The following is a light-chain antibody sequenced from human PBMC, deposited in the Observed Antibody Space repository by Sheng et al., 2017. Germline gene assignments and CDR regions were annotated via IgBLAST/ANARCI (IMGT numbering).Light chain of an antibody. Sequence: EIVLTQSPATLSLSPGERATLSCRASQTISIYLAWYQQKAGQAPRLLIYNASNRATGIPARFSGSGSGTDFILTISSLEPEDFAVYYCQQRNSWPLTFGGGTKVEIK. J-gene: IGKJ4*01. V-gene: IGKV3-11*01. CDR2: NAS. CDR1: QTISIY. CDR3: QQRNSWPLT.